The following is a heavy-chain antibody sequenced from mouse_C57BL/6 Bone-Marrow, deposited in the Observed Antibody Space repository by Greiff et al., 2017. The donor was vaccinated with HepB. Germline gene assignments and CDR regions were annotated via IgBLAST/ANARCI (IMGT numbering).Heavy chain of an antibody. Sequence: VQLQQSGAELVRPGASVKLSCTASGFNIKDDYMHWVKQRPEQGLEWIGWIDPENGDTEYASKFQGKATLTADTSSNTAYLQLSSLTSEDTAVYYCAITTVVEGTRYVDVWGTGTTVTVSS. V-gene: IGHV14-4*01. D-gene: IGHD1-1*01. CDR3: AITTVVEGTRYVDV. CDR1: GFNIKDDY. J-gene: IGHJ1*03. CDR2: IDPENGDT.